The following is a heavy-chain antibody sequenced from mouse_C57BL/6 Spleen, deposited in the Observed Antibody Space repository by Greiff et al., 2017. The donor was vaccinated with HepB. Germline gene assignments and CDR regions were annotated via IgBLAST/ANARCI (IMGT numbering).Heavy chain of an antibody. CDR1: GFTFSDYY. CDR2: INYDGSST. J-gene: IGHJ3*01. CDR3: ARCDYDWFAY. D-gene: IGHD2-4*01. Sequence: EVKLVESEGGLVQPGSSMKLSCTASGFTFSDYYMAWVRQVPEKGLEWVANINYDGSSTYYLDSLKSRFIISRDNAKNILYLQMSSLKSEDTATYYCARCDYDWFAYWGQGTLVTVSA. V-gene: IGHV5-16*01.